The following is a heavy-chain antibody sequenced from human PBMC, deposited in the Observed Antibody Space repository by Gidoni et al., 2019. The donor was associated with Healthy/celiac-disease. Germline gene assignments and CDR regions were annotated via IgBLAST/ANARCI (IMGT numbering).Heavy chain of an antibody. CDR1: GYTFTSYD. Sequence: QVQLVQSGAEVKKPGASVKVSCKASGYTFTSYDINWVRQATGQGLEWMGWMNPNSGNTGYAQKFQGRVTMTRNTSISTAYMELSSLRSEDTAVYYCARLVPAAIHDYYYYYMDVWGKGTTVTVSS. D-gene: IGHD2-2*02. J-gene: IGHJ6*03. CDR3: ARLVPAAIHDYYYYYMDV. V-gene: IGHV1-8*01. CDR2: MNPNSGNT.